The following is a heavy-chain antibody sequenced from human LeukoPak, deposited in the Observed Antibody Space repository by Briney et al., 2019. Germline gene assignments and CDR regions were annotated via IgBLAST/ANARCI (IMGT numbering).Heavy chain of an antibody. CDR1: GFTFDDYG. J-gene: IGHJ4*02. CDR2: VRYDGSQK. V-gene: IGHV3-30*02. Sequence: AGGSLRLSCAASGFTFDDYGMHWVRQAPGKGLDWVAFVRYDGSQKYYADSVKGRFTLSRDNSKNTLYLQMNSLRAEDTAVFYCAKGGARLHSYYLDYWGQGTLVTVSS. D-gene: IGHD1-26*01. CDR3: AKGGARLHSYYLDY.